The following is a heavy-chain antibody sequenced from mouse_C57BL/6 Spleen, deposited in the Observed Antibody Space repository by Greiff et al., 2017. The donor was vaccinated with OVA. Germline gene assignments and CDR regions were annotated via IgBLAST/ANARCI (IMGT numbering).Heavy chain of an antibody. CDR3: AKLGPGLNAMDY. D-gene: IGHD4-1*01. V-gene: IGHV1-82*01. CDR1: GYAFSSSW. CDR2: IYPGDGDT. J-gene: IGHJ4*01. Sequence: VKLMESGPELVKPGASVKISCKASGYAFSSSWMNWVKQRPGKGLEWIGRIYPGDGDTNYNGKFKGKATLTADKSSSTAYMQLSSLTSEDSAVYFCAKLGPGLNAMDYWGQGTSVTVSS.